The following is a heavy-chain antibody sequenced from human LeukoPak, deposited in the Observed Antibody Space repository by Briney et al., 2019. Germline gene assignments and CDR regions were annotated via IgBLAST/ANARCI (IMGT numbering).Heavy chain of an antibody. CDR3: ARPYYDSSGYSVWDY. J-gene: IGHJ4*02. CDR2: INPNSGGT. CDR1: GYTFTGYY. V-gene: IGHV1-2*02. D-gene: IGHD3-22*01. Sequence: ASVKVSCKASGYTFTGYYMHWVRQAPGQGLEWMGWINPNSGGTNYAQKFQGRVTMTRDTSISTAYMELSRLRSDDTAVYYCARPYYDSSGYSVWDYWGQGTLVTVSS.